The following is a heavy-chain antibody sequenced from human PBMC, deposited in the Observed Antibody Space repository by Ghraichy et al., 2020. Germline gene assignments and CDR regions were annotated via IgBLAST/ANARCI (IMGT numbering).Heavy chain of an antibody. CDR3: AKDRVGATRADAFDI. V-gene: IGHV3-23*01. CDR1: GFTFSSYA. Sequence: LSLTCAASGFTFSSYAMSWVRQAPGKGLEWVSAISGSGGSTYYADSVKGRFTISRDNSKNTLYLQMNSLRAEDTAVYYCAKDRVGATRADAFDIWGQGTMVTVSS. CDR2: ISGSGGST. J-gene: IGHJ3*02. D-gene: IGHD1-26*01.